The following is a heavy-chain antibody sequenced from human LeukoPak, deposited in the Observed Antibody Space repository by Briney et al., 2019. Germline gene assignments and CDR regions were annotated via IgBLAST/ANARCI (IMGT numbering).Heavy chain of an antibody. CDR3: ARERINYYDSSGHLDY. CDR2: IIPILGIA. V-gene: IGHV1-69*04. J-gene: IGHJ4*02. CDR1: GGTFSSYA. Sequence: GASVKVSCKASGGTFSSYAISWVRQAPGQGLEWMGRIIPILGIANYAQKFQGRVTITADKSTSTAYMELSSLRSEDTAVYYCARERINYYDSSGHLDYWGQGTLVTVSS. D-gene: IGHD3-22*01.